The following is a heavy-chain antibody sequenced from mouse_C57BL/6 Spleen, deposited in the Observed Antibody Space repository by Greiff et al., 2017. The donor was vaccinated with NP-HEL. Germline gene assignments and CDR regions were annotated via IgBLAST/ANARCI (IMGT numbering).Heavy chain of an antibody. CDR1: GYAFSSSW. CDR3: ASREAMDY. Sequence: VQLQQSGPELVKPGASVKISCKASGYAFSSSWMNWVKQRPGKGLEWIGRIYTGDGDTNYNGKFKGKATLTADKSSSTAYMQLSSLTSEDSAVYFCASREAMDYWGQGTSVTVSS. J-gene: IGHJ4*01. D-gene: IGHD3-1*01. CDR2: IYTGDGDT. V-gene: IGHV1-82*01.